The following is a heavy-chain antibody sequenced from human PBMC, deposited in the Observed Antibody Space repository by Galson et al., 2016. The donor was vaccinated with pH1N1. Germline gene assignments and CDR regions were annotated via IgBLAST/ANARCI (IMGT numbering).Heavy chain of an antibody. V-gene: IGHV6-1*01. CDR1: GDSVSSNSAT. D-gene: IGHD3-3*01. Sequence: CAISGDSVSSNSATWNWIRQSPSRGLEWLGRTYYRSKWYNDYAESVKSRIIISPDTSKNQLSLQLNSVTPADTAVYYCARGVIYYDFWSGYQDHAAFDIWGQGTMV. CDR2: TYYRSKWYN. J-gene: IGHJ3*02. CDR3: ARGVIYYDFWSGYQDHAAFDI.